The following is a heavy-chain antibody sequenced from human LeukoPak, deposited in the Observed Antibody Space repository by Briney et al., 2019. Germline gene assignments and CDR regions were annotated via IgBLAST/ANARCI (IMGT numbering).Heavy chain of an antibody. V-gene: IGHV3-7*01. J-gene: IGHJ4*02. CDR2: IKQDGSEK. D-gene: IGHD3-3*01. Sequence: GGSLRLSCAASGFTFSSYWMSWVRQAPGKGLEWVANIKQDGSEKYYVDSVKGRFTISRDNAKNSLYLQMNSLRAEDTAVYYCARDRDDFWSGYGYWGQGTLVTVSS. CDR3: ARDRDDFWSGYGY. CDR1: GFTFSSYW.